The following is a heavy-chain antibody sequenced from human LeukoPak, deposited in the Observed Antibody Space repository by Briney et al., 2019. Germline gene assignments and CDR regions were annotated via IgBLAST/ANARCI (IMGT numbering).Heavy chain of an antibody. CDR3: ARGVKEDSGSYNY. CDR2: IIPIFGTA. CDR1: GGTFSSYA. Sequence: ASVKVSCKASGGTFSSYAISWVRQAPGQGLEWMGGIIPIFGTANYAQKFQGRVTITTDESTSTAYMELSSLRSEDTAVYYCARGVKEDSGSYNYWGQGTLVTVSS. V-gene: IGHV1-69*05. J-gene: IGHJ4*02. D-gene: IGHD1-26*01.